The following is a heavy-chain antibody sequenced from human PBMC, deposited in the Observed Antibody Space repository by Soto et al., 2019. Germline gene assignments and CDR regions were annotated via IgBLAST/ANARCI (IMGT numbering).Heavy chain of an antibody. V-gene: IGHV4-59*11. CDR3: ARADPDAPVGY. CDR2: ISYSGST. D-gene: IGHD2-8*01. J-gene: IGHJ4*02. Sequence: PSETLSLTCTVSGGSMSSHYWTWLRQPPGKGLEWIGYISYSGSTYYNPSLKSRVTISADTSRNQFSLKLSSVIAADTAVYYCARADPDAPVGYWGQGTLVTVSS. CDR1: GGSMSSHY.